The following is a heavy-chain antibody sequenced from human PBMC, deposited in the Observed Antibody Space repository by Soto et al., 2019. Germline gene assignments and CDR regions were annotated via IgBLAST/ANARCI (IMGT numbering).Heavy chain of an antibody. CDR1: GFTFSSYA. J-gene: IGHJ6*02. CDR2: VSGSGSST. V-gene: IGHV3-23*01. Sequence: EVQLLESGGGLIQPGGSLRLSCAASGFTFSSYAMTWVRQAPGKVLEWVSSVSGSGSSTYYADSVKGRFTISRDNSKNTLYLQMHSLRAEDTAVYYCAKLMLHDGMDVWGQGTTVTVSS. CDR3: AKLMLHDGMDV. D-gene: IGHD3-10*02.